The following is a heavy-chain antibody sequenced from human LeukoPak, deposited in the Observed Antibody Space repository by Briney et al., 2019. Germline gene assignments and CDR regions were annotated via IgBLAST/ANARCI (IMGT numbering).Heavy chain of an antibody. D-gene: IGHD2-2*01. CDR3: ARDSTNPLHIVVVPATPDY. J-gene: IGHJ4*02. V-gene: IGHV3-30-3*01. Sequence: PGGSLRLSCAASGFTFSSYAMHWVRQAPGKGLEWVAVISYDGSNKYYADSVKGRFTISRDNSKNTLYLQMNSLRAEDTAVYYCARDSTNPLHIVVVPATPDYWGQGTLVTVSS. CDR2: ISYDGSNK. CDR1: GFTFSSYA.